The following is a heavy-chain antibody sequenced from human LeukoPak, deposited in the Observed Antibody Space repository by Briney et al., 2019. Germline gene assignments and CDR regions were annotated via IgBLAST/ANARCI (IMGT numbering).Heavy chain of an antibody. V-gene: IGHV3-23*01. CDR3: AKNTVRSGYYFDY. CDR2: ISASATNT. D-gene: IGHD3-22*01. Sequence: PGGSLRLSCAASGFTFSSYAMSWVRQAPGKGLEWVSAISASATNTYYADSVKGRFTISRDNSKNTLYLQLSSLTAEDTALYFCAKNTVRSGYYFDYWGQGTLVTVSS. J-gene: IGHJ4*02. CDR1: GFTFSSYA.